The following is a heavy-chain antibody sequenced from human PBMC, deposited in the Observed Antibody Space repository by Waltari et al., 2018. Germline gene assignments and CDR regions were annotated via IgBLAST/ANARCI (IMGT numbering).Heavy chain of an antibody. D-gene: IGHD2-15*01. CDR1: GFTFRLHW. CDR2: IEGDGSET. J-gene: IGHJ2*01. CDR3: ARGLQL. Sequence: EEPLVESGGDLVQPGGSLRLSWAALGFTFRLHWMIWVRPAPGKGVQWVANIEGDGSETNYVDSVKGRFTISRDNAKNSLYLQMNSLRTDDTALYYCARGLQLWGRGTLVTVSS. V-gene: IGHV3-7*01.